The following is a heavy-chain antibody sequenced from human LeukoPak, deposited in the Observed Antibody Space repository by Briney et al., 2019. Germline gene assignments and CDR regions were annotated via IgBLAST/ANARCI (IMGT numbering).Heavy chain of an antibody. D-gene: IGHD5-24*01. CDR3: ARARRDGYNVFDY. Sequence: PGGSLRLSCGTSGFTFSTYGMHWVRQAPGKGLEWVAVISYDGTNKYYGDSVKGRFTISRDNSKNTLYVQMNSLRAEDTAVYYCARARRDGYNVFDYWGQGALVTVSS. V-gene: IGHV3-33*05. CDR2: ISYDGTNK. CDR1: GFTFSTYG. J-gene: IGHJ4*02.